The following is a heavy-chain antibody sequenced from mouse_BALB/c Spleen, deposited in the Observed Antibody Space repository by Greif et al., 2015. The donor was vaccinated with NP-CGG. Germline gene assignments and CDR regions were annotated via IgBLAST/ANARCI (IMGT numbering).Heavy chain of an antibody. D-gene: IGHD1-1*01. J-gene: IGHJ4*01. CDR1: GFTFSDYY. CDR2: ISDGGSYT. CDR3: AYSYGAMDY. V-gene: IGHV5-4*02. Sequence: EVKLMASGGGLVKPGGSLKLSCAASGFTFSDYYMYWVRQTPEKRLEWVATISDGGSYTYYPDSVKGRFTISRDNAKSTLYLQMSSRKSEDRAMYNWAYSYGAMDYWGQGTPVTVSS.